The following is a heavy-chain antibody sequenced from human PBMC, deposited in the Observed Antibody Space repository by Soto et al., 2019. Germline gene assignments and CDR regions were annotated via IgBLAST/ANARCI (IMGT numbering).Heavy chain of an antibody. Sequence: QVQLQESGPGLVKPSGTLSLTCAVSSDSITSSNWWSWVRQSPGKGLEWIGELAHSGSTNYIPSLKSGVSISVDKSRNQFSLRLNSVTAADTAVYYCARNRYGGYDFDYWGQGTLVTVSS. J-gene: IGHJ4*02. D-gene: IGHD5-12*01. V-gene: IGHV4-4*02. CDR2: LAHSGST. CDR3: ARNRYGGYDFDY. CDR1: SDSITSSNW.